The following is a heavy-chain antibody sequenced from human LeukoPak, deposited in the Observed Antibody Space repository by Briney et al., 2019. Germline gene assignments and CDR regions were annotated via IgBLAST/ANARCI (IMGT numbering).Heavy chain of an antibody. J-gene: IGHJ2*01. CDR2: FSGSGST. Sequence: PGGSLRLSCAASGFTFSNYAMNWVRQIPGKGLEWVSVFSGSGSTYYAGSVKGRFTISRENAKNSLYLQMNGLSAGDTAVYYCAREPAVPGTWYFDLWGRGTLVSVSS. CDR1: GFTFSNYA. V-gene: IGHV3-23*01. CDR3: AREPAVPGTWYFDL. D-gene: IGHD6-19*01.